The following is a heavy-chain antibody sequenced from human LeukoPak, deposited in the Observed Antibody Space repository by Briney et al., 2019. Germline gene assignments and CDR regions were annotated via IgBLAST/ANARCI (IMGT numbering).Heavy chain of an antibody. CDR2: IYNSGST. D-gene: IGHD3-22*01. Sequence: SETLSLTCTVSGGSISRNYWSWIRQPPGQGLEWIGYIYNSGSTNYNPSLKSRVTISVDTSNNQFFLKLRSVTAADTAVYYCARGTHYYDSSGYFGYWGQGTLVTVSS. V-gene: IGHV4-59*01. J-gene: IGHJ4*02. CDR1: GGSISRNY. CDR3: ARGTHYYDSSGYFGY.